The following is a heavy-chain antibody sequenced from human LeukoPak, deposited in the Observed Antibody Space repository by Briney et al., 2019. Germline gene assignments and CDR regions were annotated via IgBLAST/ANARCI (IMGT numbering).Heavy chain of an antibody. V-gene: IGHV3-11*01. CDR1: GFTFSDYY. CDR3: PRGDTSGFYYRFIDY. D-gene: IGHD3-22*01. J-gene: IGHJ4*02. CDR2: ISSSGSTI. Sequence: GGALRLSCAASGFTFSDYYMSWLRQAPGKGLAGASYISSSGSTIYYADSVKGRFPISRDNAKNSLFLPMESLRAEYMAAYSFPRGDTSGFYYRFIDYCGQGTLVTVSS.